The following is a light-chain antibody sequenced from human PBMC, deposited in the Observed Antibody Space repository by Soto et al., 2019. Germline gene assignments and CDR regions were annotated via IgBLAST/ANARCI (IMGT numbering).Light chain of an antibody. Sequence: VVTQSPGTLSLSTGERATLSCRASQSVGSSHLAWYQQKPGQAPRLLIYGASSRATGTPDRFSGSGSGTDFTLTISRLEPEDFAVYYCQQYGSAPWTFGQGTKVDI. CDR1: QSVGSSH. J-gene: IGKJ1*01. CDR3: QQYGSAPWT. V-gene: IGKV3-20*01. CDR2: GAS.